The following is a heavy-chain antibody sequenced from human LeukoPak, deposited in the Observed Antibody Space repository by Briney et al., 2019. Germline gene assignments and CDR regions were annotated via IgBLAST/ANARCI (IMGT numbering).Heavy chain of an antibody. J-gene: IGHJ3*02. CDR3: ARENSGSYNAFDI. V-gene: IGHV1-2*02. CDR2: INPNSGGT. CDR1: GYTFTGYY. D-gene: IGHD1-26*01. Sequence: GASVTVSCKASGYTFTGYYMHWVRQAPGQGLEWMGWINPNSGGTNYAQKFQGRVTMTRDTSISTAYMELSRLRSDDTAVYYCARENSGSYNAFDIWGQGTMVTVSS.